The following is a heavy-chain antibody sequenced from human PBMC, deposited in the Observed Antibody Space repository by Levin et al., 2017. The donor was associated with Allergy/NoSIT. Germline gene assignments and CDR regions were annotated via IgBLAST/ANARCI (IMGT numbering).Heavy chain of an antibody. CDR3: AKESSLYSSSWYALPYFDY. CDR1: GFTFSSYA. V-gene: IGHV3-23*01. D-gene: IGHD6-13*01. J-gene: IGHJ4*02. CDR2: ISGSGGST. Sequence: GGSLRLSCAASGFTFSSYAMSWVRQAPGKGLEWVSAISGSGGSTYYADSVKGRFTISRDNSKNTLYLQMNSLRAEDTAVYYCAKESSLYSSSWYALPYFDYWGQGTLVTVSS.